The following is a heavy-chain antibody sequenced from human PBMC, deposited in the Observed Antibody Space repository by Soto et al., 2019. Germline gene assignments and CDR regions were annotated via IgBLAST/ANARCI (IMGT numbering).Heavy chain of an antibody. V-gene: IGHV1-46*01. CDR1: GYTFTSYY. CDR3: ARDRMTAAAGYGMDV. Sequence: GASVKVSCKASGYTFTSYYMHWVRQAPGQGLEWMGIINPSGGSTSYAQKFQGRVTMTRDTSTSTAYMELSSLRSEDTAVYYCARDRMTAAAGYGMDVWGQGTTVTVSS. CDR2: INPSGGST. D-gene: IGHD6-13*01. J-gene: IGHJ6*02.